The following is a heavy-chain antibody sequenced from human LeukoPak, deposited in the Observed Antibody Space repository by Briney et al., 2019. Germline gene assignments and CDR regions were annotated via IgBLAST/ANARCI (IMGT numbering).Heavy chain of an antibody. V-gene: IGHV1-69*06. Sequence: SVKVSCKASGGTFSSYGISWVRQAPGQGLEWMGGIIPFFGRADYAQKFQGRVTITADKSTSTAYMDLTSLKSEDTAVYYCARDNNDYVWGSYRYGFDPWGQGTLVTVSS. D-gene: IGHD3-16*02. CDR1: GGTFSSYG. J-gene: IGHJ5*02. CDR3: ARDNNDYVWGSYRYGFDP. CDR2: IIPFFGRA.